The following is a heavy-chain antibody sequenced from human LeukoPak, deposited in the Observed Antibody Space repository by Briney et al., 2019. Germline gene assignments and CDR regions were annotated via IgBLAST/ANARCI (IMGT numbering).Heavy chain of an antibody. D-gene: IGHD3-22*01. Sequence: SETLSLTCTVSGGSISSYYWSWIRQPPGKGLEWIGYIYYSGSTYYNPSLKSRVTISVDTSKNQFSLKLSSVTAADTAVYYCARLDYDDSYYFDYWGQGTLVTVSS. CDR3: ARLDYDDSYYFDY. CDR1: GGSISSYY. V-gene: IGHV4-59*04. CDR2: IYYSGST. J-gene: IGHJ4*02.